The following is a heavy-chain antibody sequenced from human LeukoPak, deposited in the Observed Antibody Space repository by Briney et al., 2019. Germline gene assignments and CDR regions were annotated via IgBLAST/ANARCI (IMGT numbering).Heavy chain of an antibody. CDR2: TYYRSKWYN. V-gene: IGHV6-1*01. D-gene: IGHD6-13*01. J-gene: IGHJ4*01. Sequence: SQTLSLTCAISGDSLSSNSAAWNWIRHSPSRGLEWLGRTYYRSKWYNDYAVSVNSRITINPDTSKNQFSLQLNSVTPEDTAVYYCARGGSRGAAALIDWGQGTLVTVSS. CDR1: GDSLSSNSAA. CDR3: ARGGSRGAAALID.